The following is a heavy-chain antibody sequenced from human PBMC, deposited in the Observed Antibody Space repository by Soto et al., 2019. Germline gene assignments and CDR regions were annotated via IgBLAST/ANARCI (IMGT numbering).Heavy chain of an antibody. CDR2: ISDSGGST. V-gene: IGHV3-23*01. Sequence: EVPLLESGGGLVQPGGSLRLSCAASGFTFSSYGLNWVRQALGKGLEWVSVISDSGGSTYYADSVKGRFTISRDNSKNTLSLQMSSLRAEDTAVYYCGGISVGSWGQGTLVTVSS. CDR1: GFTFSSYG. J-gene: IGHJ5*02. D-gene: IGHD6-19*01. CDR3: GGISVGS.